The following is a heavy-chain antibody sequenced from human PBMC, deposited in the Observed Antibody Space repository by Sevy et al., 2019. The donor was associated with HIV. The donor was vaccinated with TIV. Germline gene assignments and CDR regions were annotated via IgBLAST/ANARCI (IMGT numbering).Heavy chain of an antibody. CDR3: VREGLGGFSYSLDC. CDR1: GFTFSSYW. CDR2: MKQDGSEK. J-gene: IGHJ4*02. Sequence: GALRLSCAASGFTFSSYWMSWVRQAPGKGLEWVPTMKQDGSEKYYVDSVKGRFTISRDNAKHSLYLQMNSLRAEETAVYYCVREGLGGFSYSLDCWGQGTLVTVSS. D-gene: IGHD5-18*01. V-gene: IGHV3-7*01.